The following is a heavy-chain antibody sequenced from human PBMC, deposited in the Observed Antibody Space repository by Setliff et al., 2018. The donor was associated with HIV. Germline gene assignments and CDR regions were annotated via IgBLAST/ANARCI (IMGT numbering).Heavy chain of an antibody. CDR2: ISSDGSTT. D-gene: IGHD2-8*01. CDR3: ATDRFFVANY. CDR1: GSIFSISY. J-gene: IGHJ4*02. V-gene: IGHV3-74*03. Sequence: GSLRLSCAATGSIFSISYMHWVRQAPGRGLEWVSLISSDGSTTTYADSVKGRFTVSRDNARNTLYLQMNSLRPDDTAVYYCATDRFFVANYWGPGTLVTVSS.